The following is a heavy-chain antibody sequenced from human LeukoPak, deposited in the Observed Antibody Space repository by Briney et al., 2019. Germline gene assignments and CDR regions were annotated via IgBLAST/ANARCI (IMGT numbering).Heavy chain of an antibody. V-gene: IGHV4-39*01. CDR1: GGSIIGSTSY. J-gene: IGHJ4*02. Sequence: SETLSLTCTVSGGSIIGSTSYWGWLRQPPGKGLDWNGIINYSARTYHNPSLRSRVTISVDTSKNQFSLKLNSVTASDRAVYYCARGYDYWGQGTLVTVSS. CDR2: INYSART. D-gene: IGHD3-22*01. CDR3: ARGYDY.